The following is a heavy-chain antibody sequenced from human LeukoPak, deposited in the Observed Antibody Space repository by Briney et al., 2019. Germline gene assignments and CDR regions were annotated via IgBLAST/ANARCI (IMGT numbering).Heavy chain of an antibody. CDR2: INPNSGGT. CDR1: GYTFTGYY. D-gene: IGHD4-17*01. V-gene: IGHV1-2*02. CDR3: RTDRYGDYGDYIDY. J-gene: IGHJ4*02. Sequence: GASVKVSCKASGYTFTGYYMHWVRQAPGQGLEWMGWINPNSGGTIYAQKFQGRVTMTRDTSISTAYMELSRLRSDDTAVYYCRTDRYGDYGDYIDYWGQGTLVTVSS.